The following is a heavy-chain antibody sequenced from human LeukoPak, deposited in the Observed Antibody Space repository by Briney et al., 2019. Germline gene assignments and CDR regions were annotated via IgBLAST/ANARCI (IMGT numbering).Heavy chain of an antibody. CDR2: INPNNGGT. J-gene: IGHJ4*02. V-gene: IGHV1-2*02. D-gene: IGHD3-16*01. Sequence: ASVKVSCTASGYTFTGYYMHWVRQGPGQGLEWMGWINPNNGGTNYAQKSQGRVTMTRDTSISTAYMELSSLRSDDTAVYYCASGENWGCSDFWGQGTLVTVSS. CDR1: GYTFTGYY. CDR3: ASGENWGCSDF.